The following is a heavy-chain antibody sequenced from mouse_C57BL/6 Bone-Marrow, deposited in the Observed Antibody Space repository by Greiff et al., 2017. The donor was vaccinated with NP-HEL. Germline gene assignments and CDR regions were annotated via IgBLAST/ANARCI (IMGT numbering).Heavy chain of an antibody. V-gene: IGHV3-6*01. J-gene: IGHJ2*01. D-gene: IGHD2-3*01. CDR3: ARGCLLLDFDY. CDR2: ISYDGSN. Sequence: EVQLKESGPGLVKPSQSLSLTCSVTGYSITSGYYWNWIRQFPGNKLEWMGYISYDGSNNYNPSLKKRISLTRDSTKNQLFLKLNSVTTEDTATYDCARGCLLLDFDYWGQGTTLTVSS. CDR1: GYSITSGYY.